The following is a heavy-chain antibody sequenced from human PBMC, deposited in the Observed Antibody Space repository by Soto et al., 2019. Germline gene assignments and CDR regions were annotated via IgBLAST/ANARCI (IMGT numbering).Heavy chain of an antibody. D-gene: IGHD2-21*02. CDR1: GFTFSSYA. J-gene: IGHJ4*02. Sequence: QVQLVESGGGVVQPGRSLRLSCAASGFTFSSYAMHWVRQAPGKGLEWVAVISYDGSNKYYADSVKGRFTISRDNSKNTLYLQMNSLRAEDTAVYYCAREPRHIVVVTALDYWGQGTLVTVSS. CDR3: AREPRHIVVVTALDY. V-gene: IGHV3-30-3*01. CDR2: ISYDGSNK.